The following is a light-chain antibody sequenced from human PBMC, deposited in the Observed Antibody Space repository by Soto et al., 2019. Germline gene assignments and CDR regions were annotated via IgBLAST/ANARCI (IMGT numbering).Light chain of an antibody. Sequence: QSALTQPPSASGSPGQSVTISCTGTSSDVGGYNYVSWYQQHPGKAPKLMIYEVSKRPSGVPDRFSGSKSGNTASLTVSWLQAEDEADYYCSSYAGSNNVFGTGPKLTVL. CDR2: EVS. CDR1: SSDVGGYNY. V-gene: IGLV2-8*01. J-gene: IGLJ1*01. CDR3: SSYAGSNNV.